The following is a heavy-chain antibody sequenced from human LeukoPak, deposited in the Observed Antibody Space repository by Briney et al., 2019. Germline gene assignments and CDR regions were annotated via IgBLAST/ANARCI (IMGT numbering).Heavy chain of an antibody. CDR1: GGTFSSYA. CDR3: ARDLGSGWYYFDY. V-gene: IGHV1-69*01. CDR2: IIPIFGTA. J-gene: IGHJ4*02. Sequence: SVKVSCRASGGTFSSYAISWVRQAPGQGLEWMGGIIPIFGTANYAQKFQGRVTITADESTSTAYMELSSLRSEDTAVYYCARDLGSGWYYFDYWGQGTLVTVSS. D-gene: IGHD6-19*01.